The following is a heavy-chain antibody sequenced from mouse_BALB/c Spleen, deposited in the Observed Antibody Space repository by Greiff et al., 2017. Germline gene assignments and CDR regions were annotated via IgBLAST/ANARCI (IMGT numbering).Heavy chain of an antibody. CDR3: TVVYRYDGFAY. J-gene: IGHJ3*01. Sequence: VQLQQSGAELVRPGASVTLSCKASGYTFTDYEMHWVKRTPVHGLEWIGAIDPETGGTAYNQKFKGKATLTADKSSSTAYMELRSLTSEDSAVYYCTVVYRYDGFAYWGQGTLVTVSA. D-gene: IGHD2-14*01. CDR1: GYTFTDYE. CDR2: IDPETGGT. V-gene: IGHV1-15*01.